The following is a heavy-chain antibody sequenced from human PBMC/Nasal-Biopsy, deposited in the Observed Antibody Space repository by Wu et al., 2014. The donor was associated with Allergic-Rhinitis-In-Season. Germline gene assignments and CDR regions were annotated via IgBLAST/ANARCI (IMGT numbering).Heavy chain of an antibody. J-gene: IGHJ3*02. V-gene: IGHV2-5*05. Sequence: LVKPTQTLTLTCTFSGFSLNTDGVAVGWIRQPSRRAGCSHSWDDDKRYGPSLKTRLTITKDTSKNQVVLTMTNMDPVDTATYYCAHRPRRIAGGYDAFDIWGQGTMVTVSS. D-gene: IGHD2-21*01. CDR1: GFSLNTDGVA. CDR3: AHRPRRIAGGYDAFDI. CDR2: SWDDDK.